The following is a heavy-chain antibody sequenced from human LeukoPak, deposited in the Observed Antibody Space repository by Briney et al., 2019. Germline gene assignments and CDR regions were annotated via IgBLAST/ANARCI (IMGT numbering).Heavy chain of an antibody. J-gene: IGHJ4*02. D-gene: IGHD3-10*01. Sequence: GGSLRLSCAVSGITLSNYGMSWVRQAPGEGLEWVAGISGSGGGAQYADSVKGRFTISRDNAKNRLYLHMNSLRAEDTAMYFCAKRGVVIRVFLVGFHKEAYYFDSWGQGVLVTVSS. CDR1: GITLSNYG. V-gene: IGHV3-23*01. CDR2: ISGSGGGA. CDR3: AKRGVVIRVFLVGFHKEAYYFDS.